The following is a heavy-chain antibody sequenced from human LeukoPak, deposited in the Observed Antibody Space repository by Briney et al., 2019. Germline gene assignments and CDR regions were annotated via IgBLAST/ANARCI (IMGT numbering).Heavy chain of an antibody. Sequence: SETLSLTCDVYGASFTGYYWSWIRQSPGKGLEWIGEMNQRGSMNYNPSLKSRVTISVDTSKNQFSLKLSSVTAADTAVYYCARHLEWLGFDAFDIWGQGTMVTVSS. D-gene: IGHD5-12*01. CDR1: GASFTGYY. J-gene: IGHJ3*02. V-gene: IGHV4-34*01. CDR3: ARHLEWLGFDAFDI. CDR2: MNQRGSM.